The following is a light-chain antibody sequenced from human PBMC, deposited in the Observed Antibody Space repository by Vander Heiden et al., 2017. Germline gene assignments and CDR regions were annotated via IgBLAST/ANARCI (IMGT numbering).Light chain of an antibody. CDR3: AAWDDSLSGRV. J-gene: IGLJ3*02. CDR1: GSNIGINY. Sequence: TISCSGSGSNIGINYVFWYQQLPGTAPKLLIYDNTHRPSGVPERFSCSKSGTSASLAISGLRSDDEADYYCAAWDDSLSGRVFGGGTKLTVL. CDR2: DNT. V-gene: IGLV1-47*02.